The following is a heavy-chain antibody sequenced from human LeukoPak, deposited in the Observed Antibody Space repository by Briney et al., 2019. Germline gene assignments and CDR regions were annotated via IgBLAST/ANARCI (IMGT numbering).Heavy chain of an antibody. CDR2: IYYSGET. D-gene: IGHD2-2*01. J-gene: IGHJ5*02. Sequence: SETLSLTCTVSGDSISSGGYYWTWIRQHPGKGLEWIGYIYYSGETFYSPSLKSRVTISVDTSKNQFSLKLSSVTAADTAVYYCARRVVPAAFDPWGQGTLVAVSS. CDR3: ARRVVPAAFDP. V-gene: IGHV4-31*03. CDR1: GDSISSGGYY.